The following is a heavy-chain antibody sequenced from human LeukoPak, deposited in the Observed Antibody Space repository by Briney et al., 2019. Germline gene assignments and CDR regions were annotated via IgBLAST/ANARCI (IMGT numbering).Heavy chain of an antibody. J-gene: IGHJ4*02. D-gene: IGHD4-11*01. CDR1: GFTSNGYS. CDR2: ISSSSSYI. Sequence: GGSLRLSCAASGFTSNGYSMNWLRQAPGKGLEWVSSISSSSSYIYYADSVKGRFTISRDNAKNSLYLQMNSLRAEDTAVYYCARSLRKQSYYFDSWGEGTLVTASS. V-gene: IGHV3-21*01. CDR3: ARSLRKQSYYFDS.